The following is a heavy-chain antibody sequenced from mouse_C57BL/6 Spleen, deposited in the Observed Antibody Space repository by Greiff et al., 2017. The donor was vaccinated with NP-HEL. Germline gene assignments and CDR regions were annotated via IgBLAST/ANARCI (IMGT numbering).Heavy chain of an antibody. V-gene: IGHV1-72*01. Sequence: QVQLQQPGAELVKPGASVKLSCKASGYTFSSYWMHWVKQRPGRGLEWIGRIDPNSGGTKYNEKFKSKATLTVDKPSSPAYMQLSSLTSEDSAVYYCARSFITTVVATDYAMGYWGQGTSVTVSS. CDR2: IDPNSGGT. J-gene: IGHJ4*01. D-gene: IGHD1-1*01. CDR1: GYTFSSYW. CDR3: ARSFITTVVATDYAMGY.